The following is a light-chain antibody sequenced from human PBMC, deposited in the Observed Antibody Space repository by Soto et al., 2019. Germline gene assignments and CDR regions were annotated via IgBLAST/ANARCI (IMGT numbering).Light chain of an antibody. V-gene: IGLV2-23*01. CDR1: SGNVGSFIL. Sequence: QSVLAQAAAVSGSPGKSITISCTGTSGNVGSFILVYWYQQHPGKAPKVMISEGHRRPSGVPDRFSGSTSVNSASLTISGLQADDEADYYCCLYIGATTYVFGTGTKVTVL. J-gene: IGLJ1*01. CDR2: EGH. CDR3: CLYIGATTYV.